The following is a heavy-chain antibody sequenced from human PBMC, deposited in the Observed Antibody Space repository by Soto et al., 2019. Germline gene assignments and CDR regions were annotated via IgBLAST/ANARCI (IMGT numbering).Heavy chain of an antibody. J-gene: IGHJ4*02. CDR2: IYSGGST. CDR1: GFTVSSNY. D-gene: IGHD2-15*01. CDR3: ARTCSGGTCSFDY. Sequence: PGGSLRLSCAASGFTVSSNYMSWVRQAPGKGLEWVSVIYSGGSTYYADSVKGRFTISRDNSENTLYLQMNSLRAEDTAVYYCARTCSGGTCSFDYWGQGTQVTVSS. V-gene: IGHV3-66*01.